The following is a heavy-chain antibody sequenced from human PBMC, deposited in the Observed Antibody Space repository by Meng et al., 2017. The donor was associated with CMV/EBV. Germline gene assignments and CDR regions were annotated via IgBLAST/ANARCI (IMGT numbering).Heavy chain of an antibody. V-gene: IGHV3-21*01. CDR2: ISSSSSYI. J-gene: IGHJ4*02. Sequence: GESLKISCAASGFTFSSYSMNWVRQAPGKGLEWVSSISSSSSYIYYADSVNGRFTISRDNAKNSLYLQMNSLRAEDTAVYYCARDDSSYWGQGTLVTVSS. CDR1: GFTFSSYS. D-gene: IGHD3-22*01. CDR3: ARDDSSY.